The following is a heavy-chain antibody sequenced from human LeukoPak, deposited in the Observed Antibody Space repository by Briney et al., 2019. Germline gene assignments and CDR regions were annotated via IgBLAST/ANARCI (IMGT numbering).Heavy chain of an antibody. CDR1: GITFSGFE. Sequence: GGSLRLSCVGSGITFSGFELNWVRQAPGKGLDWVSYISDDGSTKTYGDSVEGRFTVSRDNAKNTLSLQMNSLRLEDTGVYYCSRRFRDWGRGILVTVSS. J-gene: IGHJ4*02. CDR3: SRRFRD. CDR2: ISDDGSTK. V-gene: IGHV3-48*03.